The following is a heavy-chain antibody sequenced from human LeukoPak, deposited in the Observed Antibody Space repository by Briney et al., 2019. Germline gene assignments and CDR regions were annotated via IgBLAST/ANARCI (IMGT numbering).Heavy chain of an antibody. CDR3: AKDIEQAYYYYYYGMDV. CDR1: GFTFSSYA. Sequence: GSLRLSCAASGFTFSSYAMSWVRQAPGKGLEWVSAISGSGGSTYYADSVKGRFTISRDNSKNTLYLQMNSLRAEDTAVYYCAKDIEQAYYYYYYGMDVWGQGTTVTVSS. V-gene: IGHV3-23*01. D-gene: IGHD2-15*01. CDR2: ISGSGGST. J-gene: IGHJ6*02.